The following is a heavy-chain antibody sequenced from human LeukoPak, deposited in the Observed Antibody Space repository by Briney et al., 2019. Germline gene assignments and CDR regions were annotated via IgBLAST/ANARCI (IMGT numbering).Heavy chain of an antibody. CDR2: VSWNIVNI. Sequence: GGALRLSCAASGFTFDDYAMHWVRQAPGKGREWVSGVSWNIVNIGYADSVKSRFTISRDNDKNSLYLQMNSLRAEDTALYYCAKDKTQYYYYYMDVWGKGTTVTVSS. CDR3: AKDKTQYYYYYMDV. CDR1: GFTFDDYA. V-gene: IGHV3-9*01. J-gene: IGHJ6*03.